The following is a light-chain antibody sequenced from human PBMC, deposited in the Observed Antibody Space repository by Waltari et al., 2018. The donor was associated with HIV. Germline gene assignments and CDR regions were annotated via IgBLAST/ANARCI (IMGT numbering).Light chain of an antibody. CDR2: DVS. J-gene: IGLJ3*02. CDR3: SSYTSSSTWV. CDR1: SSDVGGYKY. V-gene: IGLV2-14*01. Sequence: QSALTQPASVSGSPGQSITISCTGTSSDVGGYKYVSWYQQHPGKAPKLMIYDVSNRPSGVSNRFSGSKSGNTASLTISGLRAEDEADYYCSSYTSSSTWVFGGGTKLTVL.